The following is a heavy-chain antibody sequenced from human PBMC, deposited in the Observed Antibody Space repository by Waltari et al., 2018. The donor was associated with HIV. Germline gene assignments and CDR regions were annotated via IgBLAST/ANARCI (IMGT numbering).Heavy chain of an antibody. J-gene: IGHJ6*02. Sequence: QVHLVQSGPEVKRTGASVKISCQGYGYIFMNFDVNWVRQAAGQAPEWLGWKNPNSGNTASPYIFEERVTMTRDVSTDTAYMEMSGLTPEDTAIYYCARNSSAKGNRYFYYGLDVWGQGTPVTV. CDR1: GYIFMNFD. D-gene: IGHD3-22*01. CDR2: KNPNSGNT. V-gene: IGHV1-8*02. CDR3: ARNSSAKGNRYFYYGLDV.